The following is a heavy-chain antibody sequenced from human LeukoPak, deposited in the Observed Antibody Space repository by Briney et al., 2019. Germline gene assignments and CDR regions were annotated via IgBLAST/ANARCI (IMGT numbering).Heavy chain of an antibody. Sequence: PGGSLRLSCAGSGFTFSSYAMSWVRQAPGKGLEWVSAISDTGATTYDADSVKGRFTISRDNSRSTLYLQMNSLRAEDTALYNCAKDTSIGRYCTNGVCSPFDYWGQGTLVTVSS. J-gene: IGHJ4*02. D-gene: IGHD2-8*01. CDR3: AKDTSIGRYCTNGVCSPFDY. V-gene: IGHV3-23*01. CDR1: GFTFSSYA. CDR2: ISDTGATT.